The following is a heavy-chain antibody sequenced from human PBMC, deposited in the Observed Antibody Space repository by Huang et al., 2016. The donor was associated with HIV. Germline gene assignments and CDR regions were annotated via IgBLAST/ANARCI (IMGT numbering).Heavy chain of an antibody. Sequence: QVQLHESGPGLVKPSQTLSLPCTVSGGSISRVGYTYHWIRQPPGKGLEWIGYSYYNGDTYYNPALKSLVSIAVDTSKTPFSLKLSSMTAADTAVYYCAREGCYDLWSAFRRAVDAFDTWGQGTKVTVSS. CDR3: AREGCYDLWSAFRRAVDAFDT. CDR1: GGSISRVGYT. V-gene: IGHV4-30-4*08. J-gene: IGHJ3*02. CDR2: SYYNGDT. D-gene: IGHD3-3*01.